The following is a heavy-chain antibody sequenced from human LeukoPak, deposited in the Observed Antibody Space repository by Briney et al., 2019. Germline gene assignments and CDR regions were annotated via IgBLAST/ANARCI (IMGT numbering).Heavy chain of an antibody. CDR3: ARAGSSSWSWIDP. Sequence: SDTLSLTCTVSGGSISSYYWSWIRQPPGKGLEWIGYIYYSGSTNYNPSLKSRVTISVDTPKNQFSLKLSSVTAPDTAVYYSARAGSSSWSWIDPSGQGTLVTASS. CDR2: IYYSGST. D-gene: IGHD6-13*01. V-gene: IGHV4-59*01. CDR1: GGSISSYY. J-gene: IGHJ5*02.